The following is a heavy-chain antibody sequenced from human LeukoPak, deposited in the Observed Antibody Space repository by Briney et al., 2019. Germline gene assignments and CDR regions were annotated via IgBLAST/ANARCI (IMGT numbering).Heavy chain of an antibody. J-gene: IGHJ3*02. Sequence: ASVKVSCNAAGYTFTSYGISWVRQAPGQGLEWMGWISAYNGNTNYEQKLQGRVTMTTDTSTSTAYMELTSVRSDDTAVYYCARDLGPPDAFDIWGEGTMVTVSS. CDR1: GYTFTSYG. CDR2: ISAYNGNT. V-gene: IGHV1-18*01. CDR3: ARDLGPPDAFDI.